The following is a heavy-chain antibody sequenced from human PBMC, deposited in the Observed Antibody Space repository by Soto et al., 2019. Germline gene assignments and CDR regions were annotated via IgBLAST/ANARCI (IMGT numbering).Heavy chain of an antibody. D-gene: IGHD2-2*01. CDR3: ATHPCSSTSCYHSYSSCMHV. V-gene: IGHV1-3*01. CDR1: RDSCPCCA. CDR2: INAGNGNT. J-gene: IGHJ6*02. Sequence: ASVNASCKASRDSCPCCAMPSLRHAHVQRLEWMGWINAGNGNTKYSQKFQGRVTITRDTSASTDYMELSSLRSEDTAVYYCATHPCSSTSCYHSYSSCMHVCCHEPTVT.